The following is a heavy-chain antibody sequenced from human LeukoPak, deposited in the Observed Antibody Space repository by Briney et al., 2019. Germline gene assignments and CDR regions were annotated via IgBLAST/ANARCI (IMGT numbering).Heavy chain of an antibody. CDR1: GYTFTGYY. Sequence: ASVKVSCKASGYTFTGYYMHWLRQAPGQGLEWMGWINPNSGGTNYAQKFQGRVTMTRDTSISTAYMELSRLRSDDTAVYYCAKSRATYYYDSSGYKENAFDIWGQGTMVTVSS. D-gene: IGHD3-22*01. V-gene: IGHV1-2*02. CDR2: INPNSGGT. J-gene: IGHJ3*02. CDR3: AKSRATYYYDSSGYKENAFDI.